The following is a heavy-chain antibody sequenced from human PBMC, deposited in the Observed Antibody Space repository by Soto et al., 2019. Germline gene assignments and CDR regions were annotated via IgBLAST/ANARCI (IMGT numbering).Heavy chain of an antibody. V-gene: IGHV3-11*06. D-gene: IGHD2-2*02. J-gene: IGHJ4*02. Sequence: QVQLVESGGGLVKPGGSLRLSCAASGFTFSDYYMSWIRQAPGKGLEWVSYISSSSSYTNYADSVKGRFTISRDNAKNSLYLQMNSLRAEDTAVYYCARDYIGGSDCSSTSCYTYYFDYWGQGTLVTVSS. CDR2: ISSSSSYT. CDR3: ARDYIGGSDCSSTSCYTYYFDY. CDR1: GFTFSDYY.